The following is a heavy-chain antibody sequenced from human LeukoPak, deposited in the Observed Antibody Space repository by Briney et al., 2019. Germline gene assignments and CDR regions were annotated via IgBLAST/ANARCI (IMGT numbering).Heavy chain of an antibody. CDR3: ATLQVVPAAAHRNNWFDP. Sequence: GASVKVSCKVSGYTLTELSMHWVRQAPGKGLEWMGGFDPEDGETIYAQKFQGGVTMTEDTSTDTAYMELSSLRSEDTAVYYCATLQVVPAAAHRNNWFDPWGQGTLVTVSS. J-gene: IGHJ5*02. D-gene: IGHD2-2*01. V-gene: IGHV1-24*01. CDR2: FDPEDGET. CDR1: GYTLTELS.